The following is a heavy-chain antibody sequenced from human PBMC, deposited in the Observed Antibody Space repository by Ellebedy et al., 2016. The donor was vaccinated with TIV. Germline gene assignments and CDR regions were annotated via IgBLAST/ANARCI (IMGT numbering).Heavy chain of an antibody. CDR2: INPSGGST. D-gene: IGHD3-3*01. CDR1: GYTFTSYY. V-gene: IGHV1-46*01. J-gene: IGHJ4*02. CDR3: ARFLVSVSRGVVTSD. Sequence: ASVKVSCXASGYTFTSYYMHWVRQAPGQGLEWMGIINPSGGSTSYAQKFQGRVTMTRDTSTSTVYMELSSLRSEDTAVYYCARFLVSVSRGVVTSDWGQGTLVTVSS.